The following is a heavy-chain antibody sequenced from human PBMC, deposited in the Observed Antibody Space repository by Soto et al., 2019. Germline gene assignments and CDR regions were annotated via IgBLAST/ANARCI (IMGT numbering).Heavy chain of an antibody. D-gene: IGHD2-15*01. V-gene: IGHV1-69*13. CDR1: GGTFSSYS. Sequence: SVKVSCKACGGTFSSYSLSWLQQSPGQGLEWMGGIIPIFGTANYAQKFQGRVTITADESTSTAYMELSSLRSEDTAVYYCARGPQNIVVVVAAPNLASWGQGTLVTVFS. CDR2: IIPIFGTA. CDR3: ARGPQNIVVVVAAPNLAS. J-gene: IGHJ4*02.